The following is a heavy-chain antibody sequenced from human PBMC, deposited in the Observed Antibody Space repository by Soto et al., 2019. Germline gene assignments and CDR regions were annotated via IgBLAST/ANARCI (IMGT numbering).Heavy chain of an antibody. D-gene: IGHD3-22*01. J-gene: IGHJ5*02. CDR1: GFTFSSYS. CDR3: ARGADYDSSGIRLNWFDP. CDR2: ISSSRSTI. V-gene: IGHV3-48*02. Sequence: EVQLVESGGGLVQPGGSLRLSCAASGFTFSSYSMNWVRQAPGKGLEWVSDISSSRSTIYYADSVKGRFTISRDNAKNSLYLQMNSLRDEDTAVYYCARGADYDSSGIRLNWFDPWGQGTLVTVSS.